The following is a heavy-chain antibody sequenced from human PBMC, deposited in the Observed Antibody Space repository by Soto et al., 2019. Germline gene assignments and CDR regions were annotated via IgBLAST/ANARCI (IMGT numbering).Heavy chain of an antibody. D-gene: IGHD3-10*01. CDR3: ASLLVRITMVRGDRYYFDY. CDR2: IYYSGTT. CDR1: RSSYY. V-gene: IGHV4-39*07. Sequence: RSSYYWGRISKNPGKGLEWIGNIYYSGTTYYNPSLRSRVTISVDTSKNQFSLKLSSVTAADTAVYYCASLLVRITMVRGDRYYFDYWGQGTLVSVSS. J-gene: IGHJ4*02.